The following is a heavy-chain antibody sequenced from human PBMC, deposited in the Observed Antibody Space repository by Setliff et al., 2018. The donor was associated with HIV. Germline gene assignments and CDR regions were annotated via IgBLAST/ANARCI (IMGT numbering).Heavy chain of an antibody. D-gene: IGHD1-7*01. CDR3: ARHGTWNSQRFHFDY. J-gene: IGHJ4*02. CDR2: IYSTDTT. V-gene: IGHV4-4*09. Sequence: SETLSLTCTVSAVSIGGYSWSWIRQSPGKGLEWIGSIYSTDTTNHNPSLESRVTISIDKSKNQFSLKLNSVTAADTAVYYCARHGTWNSQRFHFDYWGQGTPVTVSS. CDR1: AVSIGGYS.